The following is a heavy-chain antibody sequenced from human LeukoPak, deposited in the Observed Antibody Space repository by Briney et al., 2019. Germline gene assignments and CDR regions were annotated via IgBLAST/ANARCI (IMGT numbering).Heavy chain of an antibody. J-gene: IGHJ4*02. Sequence: ASVKVLCKVSGYTLHELSMLWVRQASGKGLEWMRGLDSEGGETIYAQKLEGRVTMTEDTSTDTAYMELSSLRSEDTAVYYCATSYYDYVWGSYRPFDYWGQGTLVTVSS. V-gene: IGHV1-24*01. CDR3: ATSYYDYVWGSYRPFDY. D-gene: IGHD3-16*02. CDR2: LDSEGGET. CDR1: GYTLHELS.